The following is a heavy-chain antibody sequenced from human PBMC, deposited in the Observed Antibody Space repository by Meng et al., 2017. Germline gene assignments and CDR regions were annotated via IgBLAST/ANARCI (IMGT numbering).Heavy chain of an antibody. CDR3: AKADLRGYMLRFDY. Sequence: QGQLVQSGAVVKKPGSSVKASCKASGGTFSSYAISWVRQAPGQGLEWMGGIIPIFGTANYAQKFQGRVTITADESTSTAYMELSSLRSEDTAVYYCAKADLRGYMLRFDYWGQGTLVTVSS. CDR1: GGTFSSYA. J-gene: IGHJ4*02. D-gene: IGHD3-16*01. V-gene: IGHV1-69*01. CDR2: IIPIFGTA.